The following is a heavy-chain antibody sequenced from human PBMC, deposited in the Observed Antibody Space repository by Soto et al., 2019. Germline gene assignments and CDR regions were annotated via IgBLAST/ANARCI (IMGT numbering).Heavy chain of an antibody. CDR1: GGSISSCGYS. J-gene: IGHJ4*02. CDR2: IYYSGST. V-gene: IGHV4-31*03. D-gene: IGHD4-4*01. Sequence: PSETLSLTSTASGGSISSCGYSLTWIRQHPGKGLEWIGYIYYSGSTYYNPSLKSRVTISVDTSKNQFSLKLSSVTAAATAVYYGARGVDYSNFDYWGQGTLVTVSS. CDR3: ARGVDYSNFDY.